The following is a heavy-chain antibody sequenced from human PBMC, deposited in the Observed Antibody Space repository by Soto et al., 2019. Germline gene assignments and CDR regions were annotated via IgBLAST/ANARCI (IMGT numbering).Heavy chain of an antibody. CDR1: GGSISSGVYY. V-gene: IGHV4-31*03. Sequence: TSETLSLTCTVSGGSISSGVYYWNWIRQHPGKGLEWIGYIYYSGNTYYNPSLESRVTVSVDTSKNQFSLKLSSVTAADTAVYYCARGLLEWPLVFDYWGQGTLVTVSS. CDR3: ARGLLEWPLVFDY. J-gene: IGHJ4*02. D-gene: IGHD3-3*01. CDR2: IYYSGNT.